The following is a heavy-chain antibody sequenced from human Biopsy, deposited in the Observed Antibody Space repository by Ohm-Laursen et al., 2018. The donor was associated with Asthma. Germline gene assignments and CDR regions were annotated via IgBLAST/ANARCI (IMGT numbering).Heavy chain of an antibody. D-gene: IGHD3-10*01. J-gene: IGHJ6*02. CDR1: GHTFNSAG. CDR3: ARAVDYSHYYGIDV. CDR2: ISVYNGNT. Sequence: ASVKASCKTSGHTFNSAGITWVRQAPGQGLEWTGLISVYNGNTKVAQKLQYRVTMITDTSTSTAYMELRGLRSDDTAVYFCARAVDYSHYYGIDVWGQGTTVTVS. V-gene: IGHV1-18*01.